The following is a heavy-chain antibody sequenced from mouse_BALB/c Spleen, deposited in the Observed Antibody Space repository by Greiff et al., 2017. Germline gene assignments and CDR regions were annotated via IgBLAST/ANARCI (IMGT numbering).Heavy chain of an antibody. V-gene: IGHV1-87*01. J-gene: IGHJ3*01. Sequence: VQLQQSGAELARPGASVKLSCKASGYTFTSYWMQWVKQRPGQGLEWIGAIYPGDCDTRYTQKFKGKATLTADKSSSTAYMQLSSLASEDSAVYYCASYGNYGFAYWGQGTLVTVSA. D-gene: IGHD2-1*01. CDR2: IYPGDCDT. CDR1: GYTFTSYW. CDR3: ASYGNYGFAY.